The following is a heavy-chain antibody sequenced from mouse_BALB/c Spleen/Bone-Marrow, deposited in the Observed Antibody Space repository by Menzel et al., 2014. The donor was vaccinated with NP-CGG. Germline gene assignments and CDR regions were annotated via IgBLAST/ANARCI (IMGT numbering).Heavy chain of an antibody. CDR2: ISGYYGDA. Sequence: VQLQQSGAELVRPGASVKISCKGSGYTFTDYAIHWVKQSHAKSLEWIGLISGYYGDAIYNQKFKGKATMTVDKSSRTAYVDLARLTSEDSAIYYCARPGKVLKATDYWGQGPSATVPS. V-gene: IGHV1-67*01. CDR3: ARPGKVLKATDY. J-gene: IGHJ4*01. CDR1: GYTFTDYA.